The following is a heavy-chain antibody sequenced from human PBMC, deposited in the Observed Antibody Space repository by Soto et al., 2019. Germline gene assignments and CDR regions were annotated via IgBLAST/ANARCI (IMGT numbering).Heavy chain of an antibody. J-gene: IGHJ4*02. CDR2: LKQDGSEK. CDR1: GFTFSSDW. CDR3: AREPFELTYYDFWSGYYSFDY. Sequence: PAGSQRLSCAASGFTFSSDWMSRVRQAPGPGQEGVASLKQDGSEKYYVDPVKGRFTISRDNAKNSLYLQMNSLGAEDTAVYYCAREPFELTYYDFWSGYYSFDYWGQGTLVTVSS. D-gene: IGHD3-3*01. V-gene: IGHV3-7*01.